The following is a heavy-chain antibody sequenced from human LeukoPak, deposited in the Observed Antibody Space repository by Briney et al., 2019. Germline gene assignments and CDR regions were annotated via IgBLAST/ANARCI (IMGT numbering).Heavy chain of an antibody. D-gene: IGHD2-2*01. CDR3: ARGFHHGDIVVVPAAMRKIIWFDP. V-gene: IGHV4-34*01. J-gene: IGHJ5*02. CDR1: GGSFSGYY. CDR2: INHSGST. Sequence: SETLSLTCAVYGGSFSGYYWSWIRQPPGKGLEWIGEINHSGSTNYNPSLKSRVTISVDTSKNQFSLKLSSATAADTAVYYCARGFHHGDIVVVPAAMRKIIWFDPWGQGTLVTVSS.